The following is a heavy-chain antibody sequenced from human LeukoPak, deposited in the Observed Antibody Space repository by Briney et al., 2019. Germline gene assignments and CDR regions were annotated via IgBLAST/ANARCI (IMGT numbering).Heavy chain of an antibody. J-gene: IGHJ4*02. CDR2: INHSGST. CDR1: GGSFSGYY. CDR3: ARGPPIDYYDSSGYYYVFDY. D-gene: IGHD3-22*01. V-gene: IGHV4-34*01. Sequence: KPSETLSLTCAVYGGSFSGYYWSWIRQPPGKGLEWIGEINHSGSTNYNPSLKSRVTISVDTSKNQFSLKLSSVTAADTAVYYCARGPPIDYYDSSGYYYVFDYWGQGTLVTVSS.